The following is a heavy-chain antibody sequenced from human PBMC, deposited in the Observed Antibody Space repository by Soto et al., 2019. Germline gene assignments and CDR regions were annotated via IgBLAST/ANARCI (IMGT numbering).Heavy chain of an antibody. CDR1: GGSISSGGYY. CDR3: ARVGSRRYFDY. J-gene: IGHJ4*02. V-gene: IGHV4-31*03. D-gene: IGHD6-13*01. CDR2: IYYSGST. Sequence: PSETLSLTCTVSGGSISSGGYYLSWIRQHPGKGLEWIGYIYYSGSTYYNPSLKSRVTISVDTSKNQFSLKLSSVTAADTAVYYCARVGSRRYFDYWGQGTLVTVSS.